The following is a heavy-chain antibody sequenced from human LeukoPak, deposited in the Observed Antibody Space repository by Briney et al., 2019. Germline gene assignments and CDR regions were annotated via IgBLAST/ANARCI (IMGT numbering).Heavy chain of an antibody. D-gene: IGHD3-22*01. V-gene: IGHV3-23*01. CDR1: GFSFSSSA. CDR3: TTVSGGSGYYYFSTDY. CDR2: ISGSGGTT. Sequence: GGSLRLSCAASGFSFSSSAMSWVRQAPGKGLEWVSDISGSGGTTHYADSVKGRFTISRDNSKNTLYLQMNSLKTEDTAVYYCTTVSGGSGYYYFSTDYWGQGTLVTVSS. J-gene: IGHJ4*02.